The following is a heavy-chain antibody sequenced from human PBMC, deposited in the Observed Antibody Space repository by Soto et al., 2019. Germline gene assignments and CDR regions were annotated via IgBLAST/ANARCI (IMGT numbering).Heavy chain of an antibody. D-gene: IGHD1-20*01. J-gene: IGHJ6*02. CDR2: IYYSGST. V-gene: IGHV4-39*01. CDR1: GGSISSSSYY. CDR3: ARHNLVDSYYYYYGMDV. Sequence: SETLSLTCTVSGGSISSSSYYWGWIRQPPGKGLEWIGSIYYSGSTYYNPSLKSRVTISVDTSKNQFSLKLSSVTAADTAVYYCARHNLVDSYYYYYGMDVWGQGTTVTVSS.